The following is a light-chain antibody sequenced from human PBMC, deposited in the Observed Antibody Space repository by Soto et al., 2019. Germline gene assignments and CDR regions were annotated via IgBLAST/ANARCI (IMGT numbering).Light chain of an antibody. CDR1: QTVTSNF. CDR3: QQYGSSGT. J-gene: IGKJ1*01. V-gene: IGKV3-20*01. CDR2: GAS. Sequence: VLTQSPGTLSLSPGERATLSCRASQTVTSNFLAWYQEKPGQAPRLLIYGASSRATGIPDRFSGSGSGTDFTLTISRLEPEDFAVYYCQQYGSSGTFGQGTKVDI.